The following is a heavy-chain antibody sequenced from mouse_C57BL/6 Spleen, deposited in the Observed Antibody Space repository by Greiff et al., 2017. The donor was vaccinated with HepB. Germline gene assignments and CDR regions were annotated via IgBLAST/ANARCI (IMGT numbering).Heavy chain of an antibody. CDR2: INPNNGGT. CDR1: GYTFTDYN. V-gene: IGHV1-22*01. J-gene: IGHJ3*01. CDR3: ARSGNYYGSSYVAY. Sequence: VQLQQSGPELVKPGASVKMSCKASGYTFTDYNMHWVKQSHGKSLEWIGYINPNNGGTSYNQKFKGKATLTVNKSSSTAYMELRSLTSEDSAVYYCARSGNYYGSSYVAYWGQGTLVTVSA. D-gene: IGHD1-1*01.